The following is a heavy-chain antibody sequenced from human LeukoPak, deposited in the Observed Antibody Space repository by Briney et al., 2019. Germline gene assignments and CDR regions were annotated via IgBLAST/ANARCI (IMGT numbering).Heavy chain of an antibody. J-gene: IGHJ4*02. D-gene: IGHD6-13*01. V-gene: IGHV3-11*01. CDR2: ISGSGSNI. CDR3: ARDSAASGSTSFDY. CDR1: GFTFSDYY. Sequence: PGGSLRLSCAASGFTFSDYYMSWIRQAPGEGLEGVSYISGSGSNIFYADSVKGRFTISRDNAKNSLYLQMNSLRAQDTAVYYCARDSAASGSTSFDYRGQGTLVTVSS.